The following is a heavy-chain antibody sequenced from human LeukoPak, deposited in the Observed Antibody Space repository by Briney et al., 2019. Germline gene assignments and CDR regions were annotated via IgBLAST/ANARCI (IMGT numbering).Heavy chain of an antibody. V-gene: IGHV4-38-2*02. J-gene: IGHJ6*03. CDR2: IYHSGST. D-gene: IGHD3-16*02. CDR3: ARVGYDYVWGSYRYDYYYYMDV. Sequence: SETLSLTCTVSGYSISSGYYWGWIRQPPGKGLEWIGSIYHSGSTYYNPSLKSRVTISVDTSKNQFSLKLSSVTAADTAVYYCARVGYDYVWGSYRYDYYYYMDVWGKGTTVTISS. CDR1: GYSISSGYY.